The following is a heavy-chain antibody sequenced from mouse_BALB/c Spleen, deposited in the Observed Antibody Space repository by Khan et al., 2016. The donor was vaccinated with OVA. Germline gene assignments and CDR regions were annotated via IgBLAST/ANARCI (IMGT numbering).Heavy chain of an antibody. Sequence: QVQLKESGPGLVAPSQSLSLTCTVSGFSLSNYGIHWVRQPPGKGLEWLGVIWTGGITNYNSALMSRLSISKDNSNSQVFLKMNRLQTDDTAIYDCARSYDYDVGGFAYWGQGTLVTVSA. CDR1: GFSLSNYG. D-gene: IGHD2-4*01. CDR2: IWTGGIT. V-gene: IGHV2-9*02. J-gene: IGHJ3*01. CDR3: ARSYDYDVGGFAY.